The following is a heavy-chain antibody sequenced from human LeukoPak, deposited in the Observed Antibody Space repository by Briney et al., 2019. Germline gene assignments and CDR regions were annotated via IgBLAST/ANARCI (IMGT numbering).Heavy chain of an antibody. J-gene: IGHJ4*02. CDR3: ARDYCSGTSCYSDY. CDR2: SNAGNGNT. D-gene: IGHD2-2*01. V-gene: IGHV1-3*02. Sequence: ASVKVSCKASGYTFTSYAMHWVRQAPGQRLEWMGWSNAGNGNTKYSQEFQGRVTITRDTSASTAYMELRSLRSDDTAVYYCARDYCSGTSCYSDYWGQGTLVTVSS. CDR1: GYTFTSYA.